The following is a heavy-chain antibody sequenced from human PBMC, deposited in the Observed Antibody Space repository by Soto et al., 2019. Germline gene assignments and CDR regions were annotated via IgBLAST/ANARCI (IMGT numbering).Heavy chain of an antibody. CDR2: MNPISGKT. J-gene: IGHJ4*02. CDR3: ARALVEADY. Sequence: QVQLVQSGAEVKKPGASVKVSCKAYGYTFTSYDITWVRQAAGQGLEWMGWMNPISGKTGYAQKFQGRVTMTRNTSMSTVYMELSSLRSEDTAVYYCARALVEADYWGQGTLVTVSS. CDR1: GYTFTSYD. V-gene: IGHV1-8*01.